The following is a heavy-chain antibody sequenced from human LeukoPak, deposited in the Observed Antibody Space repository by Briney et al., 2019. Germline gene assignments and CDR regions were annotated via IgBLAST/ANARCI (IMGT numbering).Heavy chain of an antibody. V-gene: IGHV4-34*01. CDR2: INHSGST. CDR1: GGSFSGYY. J-gene: IGHJ4*02. CDR3: ARGSAKYSSSPRLLYYFDY. Sequence: ASETLSLTCAVYGGSFSGYYWSWIRQPPGKGLEWIGEINHSGSTNYNPSFKSRVTISVDTSKNQFSLKLSSVTAADTAVYYCARGSAKYSSSPRLLYYFDYWGQGTLVTVSS. D-gene: IGHD6-6*01.